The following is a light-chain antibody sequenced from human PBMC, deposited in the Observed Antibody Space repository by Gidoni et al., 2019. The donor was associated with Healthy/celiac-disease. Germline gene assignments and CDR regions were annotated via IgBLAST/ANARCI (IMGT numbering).Light chain of an antibody. J-gene: IGKJ4*01. CDR2: DAS. CDR3: QQYDNLSLT. CDR1: QDISNY. V-gene: IGKV1-33*01. Sequence: DIQMTQPPSSPSASVGDRVTITRQASQDISNYLNWYQQKPGKAPKLLIYDASNLETGVPSRFSGSGSGTDFTFTISSLQPEDIATYYCQQYDNLSLTFGGGTKVEIK.